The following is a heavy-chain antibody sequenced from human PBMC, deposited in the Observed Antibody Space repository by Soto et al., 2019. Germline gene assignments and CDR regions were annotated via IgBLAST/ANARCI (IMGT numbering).Heavy chain of an antibody. CDR1: GASVRSYH. Sequence: ETLSLTCAVSGASVRSYHWSWIRQAAGKGLEWIGRVQMSGTTNYNPSLKTRVTMSLDTSKNEVSLRMTSVTAADTAVYFCAKERSTMRWFDPWGQGILVTVSS. J-gene: IGHJ5*02. D-gene: IGHD1-1*01. CDR3: AKERSTMRWFDP. V-gene: IGHV4-4*07. CDR2: VQMSGTT.